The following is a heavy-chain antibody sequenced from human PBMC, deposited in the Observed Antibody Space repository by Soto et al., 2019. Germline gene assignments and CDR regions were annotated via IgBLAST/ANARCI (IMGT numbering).Heavy chain of an antibody. Sequence: SETLSLTCTVSGGSISSYYWNWIRQPPGKGLEWIGYIYYSGSTNYNPSLKSRVTISVDTSKNQFSLKLSSVTAADTAVYYCGRGYGDNVPAYGGQGTRAPVSS. V-gene: IGHV4-59*01. CDR1: GGSISSYY. D-gene: IGHD4-17*01. J-gene: IGHJ4*02. CDR3: GRGYGDNVPAY. CDR2: IYYSGST.